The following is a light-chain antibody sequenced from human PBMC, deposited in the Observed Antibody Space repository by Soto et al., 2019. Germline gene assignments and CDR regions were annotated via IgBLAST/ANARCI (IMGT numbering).Light chain of an antibody. CDR2: GAS. CDR1: QTVLNN. V-gene: IGKV3-15*01. Sequence: EIVLTHSPATLSLSPCEAAALSLRASQTVLNNLAWYQQKPGQAPRLLFYGASTRPTGVPARFSGSGSGTEFTLTISRLQSEDFAIYYCQQHNNWPLTFGQGTRLEIK. J-gene: IGKJ5*01. CDR3: QQHNNWPLT.